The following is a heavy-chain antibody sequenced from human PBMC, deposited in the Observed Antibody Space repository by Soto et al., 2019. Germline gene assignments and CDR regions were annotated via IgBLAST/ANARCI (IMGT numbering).Heavy chain of an antibody. V-gene: IGHV3-30-3*01. Sequence: QVQLVESGGGVVQPGRSLRVSCAASGFTFSSFAVHWVRQAPGKGLEWVAVISYDGTNKYYTDSVKGRFSISRDNNKNTVYLQMNSLRPDDTAIYYCARAYPQVGSNYCDYWGRGTRVTVSS. CDR3: ARAYPQVGSNYCDY. J-gene: IGHJ4*02. D-gene: IGHD1-26*01. CDR1: GFTFSSFA. CDR2: ISYDGTNK.